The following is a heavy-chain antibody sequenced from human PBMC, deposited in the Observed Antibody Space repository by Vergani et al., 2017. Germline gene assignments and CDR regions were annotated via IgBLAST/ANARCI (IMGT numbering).Heavy chain of an antibody. CDR3: AKESGYDMLTGHANAFDI. J-gene: IGHJ3*02. V-gene: IGHV3-43*01. D-gene: IGHD3-9*01. CDR1: GFTFDDYT. Sequence: EVQLVESGGVVVQPGGSLRLSCAASGFTFDDYTMHWVRQAPGKGLEWVSLISWDGGSTYYADSVKGRFTISRDNSKNTLYLQMNSLRTEDTALYYCAKESGYDMLTGHANAFDICSQGSIVTVSS. CDR2: ISWDGGST.